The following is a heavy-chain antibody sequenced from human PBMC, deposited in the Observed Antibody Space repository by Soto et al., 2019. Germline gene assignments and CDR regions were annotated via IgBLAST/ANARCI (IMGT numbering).Heavy chain of an antibody. CDR2: INAGNGNT. D-gene: IGHD1-26*01. CDR1: GYTFTSYA. J-gene: IGHJ6*02. CDR3: APEPQSSYYYYGMDV. Sequence: QVQLVQSGAEVKKPGASVKGSCKASGYTFTSYAMHWVRQAPGQRLEWMGWINAGNGNTKYSQKFQGRVTITRDTSASPAYMELSSLRSEDTAVYYCAPEPQSSYYYYGMDVWGQGTTVTVSS. V-gene: IGHV1-3*01.